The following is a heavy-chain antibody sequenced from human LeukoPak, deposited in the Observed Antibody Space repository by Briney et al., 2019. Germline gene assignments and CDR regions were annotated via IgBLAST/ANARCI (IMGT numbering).Heavy chain of an antibody. V-gene: IGHV3-23*01. CDR3: ARGSTYDFWSGDALDV. CDR2: ISGSAEKT. J-gene: IGHJ3*01. Sequence: GGSLRLSCAASGFAFSSHAMTWVRQAPGKGLEWVSSISGSAEKTYYADSVKGRFTISRDSSQKILNLQMDNLRVEDTAIYYCARGSTYDFWSGDALDVWGQGTMVTVAS. CDR1: GFAFSSHA. D-gene: IGHD3-3*01.